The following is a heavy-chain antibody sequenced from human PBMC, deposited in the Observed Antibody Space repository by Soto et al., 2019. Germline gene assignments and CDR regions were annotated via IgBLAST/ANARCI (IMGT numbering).Heavy chain of an antibody. CDR1: GFTFSSYW. CDR2: INSDGSST. Sequence: PGGSLRLSCAASGFTFSSYWMHWVRQAPGKGLVWVSRINSDGSSTSYADSVKGRFTISRDNAKNTLYLQMNSLRAEDTAVYYCARDLSKEYSGYKVAFDYWSQGTLVTISS. J-gene: IGHJ4*02. D-gene: IGHD5-12*01. CDR3: ARDLSKEYSGYKVAFDY. V-gene: IGHV3-74*01.